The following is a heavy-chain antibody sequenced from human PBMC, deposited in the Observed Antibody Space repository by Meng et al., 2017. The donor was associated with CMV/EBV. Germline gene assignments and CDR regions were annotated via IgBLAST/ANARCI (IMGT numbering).Heavy chain of an antibody. Sequence: QVQLQQGGAGLFQPSETLSLTCAVYGGSFSGYYWSWIRQPPGKGLEWIGEINHSGSTNYNPSLKSRVTISVDTSKNQFSLKLSSVTAADTAVYYCARGGIAAAGPFDYWGQGTLVTVSS. CDR1: GGSFSGYY. V-gene: IGHV4-34*01. CDR2: INHSGST. J-gene: IGHJ4*02. CDR3: ARGGIAAAGPFDY. D-gene: IGHD6-13*01.